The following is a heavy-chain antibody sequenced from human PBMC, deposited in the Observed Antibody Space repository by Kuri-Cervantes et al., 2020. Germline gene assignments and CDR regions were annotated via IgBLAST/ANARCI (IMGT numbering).Heavy chain of an antibody. CDR3: ARLVYYDSSGYFQARYYFDY. V-gene: IGHV4-34*01. CDR2: INHSGST. Sequence: SETLSLTCAVYGGSFSGYYWSWIRQPPGKGLEWIGEINHSGSTNYNPSLKSRVTISVDGSKNQFSLKLGSVTAADTAVYYCARLVYYDSSGYFQARYYFDYWGQGTLVTVSS. D-gene: IGHD3-22*01. J-gene: IGHJ4*02. CDR1: GGSFSGYY.